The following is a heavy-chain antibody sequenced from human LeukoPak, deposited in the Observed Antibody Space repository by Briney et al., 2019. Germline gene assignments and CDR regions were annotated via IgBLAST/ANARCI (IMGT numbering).Heavy chain of an antibody. J-gene: IGHJ3*02. V-gene: IGHV5-51*01. CDR1: GYSFTSYW. CDR2: IYPGDSDT. CDR3: ARPEEMATISAFDI. Sequence: AGESLKISCKGSGYSFTSYWSGWVRQMPGKGLEWMGIIYPGDSDTRYSPSFQGQVTISADKSISTAYLQWSSLKASDTAMYYCARPEEMATISAFDIWGQGTMVTVSS. D-gene: IGHD5-24*01.